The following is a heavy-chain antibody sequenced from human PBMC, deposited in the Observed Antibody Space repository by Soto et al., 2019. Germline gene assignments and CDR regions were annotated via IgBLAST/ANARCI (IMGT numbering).Heavy chain of an antibody. CDR3: ARDLVYYGHYYYTMDV. D-gene: IGHD3-16*01. V-gene: IGHV4-38-2*02. J-gene: IGHJ6*02. Sequence: SETLSLTCDVSDSSISGAFYWGWVRQSPGKGLEWIGSIYHSGSTYYNPSLKSRVTISIDTSENHFSLELNSVTAADTGLYYCARDLVYYGHYYYTMDVWGQGITVTVSS. CDR1: DSSISGAFY. CDR2: IYHSGST.